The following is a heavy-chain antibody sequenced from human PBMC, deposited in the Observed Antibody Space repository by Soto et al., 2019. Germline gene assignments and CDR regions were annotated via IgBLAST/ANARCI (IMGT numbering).Heavy chain of an antibody. Sequence: SETLSLTCTVSGGSISSYYWSWIRQPPGKGLEWIGYIYYSGSTNYNPSLKSRVTISVDTSKNQFSLKLSSVTAADTAVYYSARATGIHCSSTSCYSYYGMDVWGQGTTVTVSS. D-gene: IGHD2-2*02. CDR3: ARATGIHCSSTSCYSYYGMDV. J-gene: IGHJ6*02. CDR2: IYYSGST. V-gene: IGHV4-59*01. CDR1: GGSISSYY.